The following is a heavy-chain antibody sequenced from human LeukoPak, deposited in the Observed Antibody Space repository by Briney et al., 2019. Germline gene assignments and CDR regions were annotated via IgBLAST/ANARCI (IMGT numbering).Heavy chain of an antibody. D-gene: IGHD5/OR15-5a*01. J-gene: IGHJ4*02. CDR3: ASRSTPAFHY. CDR2: IYYSGST. V-gene: IGHV4-30-4*01. Sequence: SETLSLTCTVSGGSISSGDYYWSWIRQPPGKGLEWIGYIYYSGSTYYNPSLKSRVTISLDTSQNQFSLKLSSVTAADTAVYYCASRSTPAFHYWGQGTLVTVSS. CDR1: GGSISSGDYY.